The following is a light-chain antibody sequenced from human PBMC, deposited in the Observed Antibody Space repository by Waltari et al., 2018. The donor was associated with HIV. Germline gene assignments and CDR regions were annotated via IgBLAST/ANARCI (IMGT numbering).Light chain of an antibody. Sequence: QSALTQPASVSGSPGQSITISCTGTSSDVGSYNLVSWYQQHPGKAPKLMIYEVIKRPSGVSNRFSGCKSGNTASLTISGLQAEDEADYYCCSYAGSSTLVVFGGGTKLTVL. CDR2: EVI. J-gene: IGLJ2*01. CDR3: CSYAGSSTLVV. CDR1: SSDVGSYNL. V-gene: IGLV2-23*02.